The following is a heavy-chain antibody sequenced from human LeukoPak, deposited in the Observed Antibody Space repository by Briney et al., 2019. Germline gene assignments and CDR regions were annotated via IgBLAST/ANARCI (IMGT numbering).Heavy chain of an antibody. CDR1: GVSISSGDYY. Sequence: SETLSLTCTVSGVSISSGDYYWSWIRQPPGKGLEWIGYIYYSGSTYYNPSLKSRVTISVDTSKNQFSLKLSSVTAADTAVYYCARDVGVSGDYYQFDYWGQGTLVTVSS. D-gene: IGHD4-17*01. J-gene: IGHJ4*02. V-gene: IGHV4-30-4*01. CDR2: IYYSGST. CDR3: ARDVGVSGDYYQFDY.